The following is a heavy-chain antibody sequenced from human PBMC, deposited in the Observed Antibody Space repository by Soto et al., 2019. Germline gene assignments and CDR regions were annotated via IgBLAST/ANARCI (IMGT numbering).Heavy chain of an antibody. CDR2: ISGSGGST. J-gene: IGHJ4*02. CDR3: AKDYSSSWYYFDY. Sequence: LRLSCAASGFTFSSYAMSLVRQAPGKGLEWVSAISGSGGSTYYADSVKGRFTISRDNSKNTLYLQMNSLRAEDTAVYYCAKDYSSSWYYFDYWGQGSLVTVSS. D-gene: IGHD6-13*01. CDR1: GFTFSSYA. V-gene: IGHV3-23*01.